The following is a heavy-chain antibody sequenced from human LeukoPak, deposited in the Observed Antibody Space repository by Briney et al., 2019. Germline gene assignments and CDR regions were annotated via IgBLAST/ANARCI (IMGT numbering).Heavy chain of an antibody. J-gene: IGHJ3*02. CDR1: GFTFSSYS. CDR3: ATPLRTSDAFDI. CDR2: ISSSSSYI. Sequence: PGGSLRLSCAASGFTFSSYSMNWVRQAPGKGLEWVSSISSSSSYIYYADSVKGRFTISRDNAKNSLYLQMNSLRAEDTAVYYCATPLRTSDAFDIWGQGTMVTVSS. D-gene: IGHD3-16*01. V-gene: IGHV3-21*01.